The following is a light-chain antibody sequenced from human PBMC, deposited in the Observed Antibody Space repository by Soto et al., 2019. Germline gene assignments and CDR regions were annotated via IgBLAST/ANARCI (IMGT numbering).Light chain of an antibody. Sequence: DIQMTQSPSTLSASVGDRVTITCRASQSIGIWLAWYQQKPGKAPKLLISKASGLKSEGPSRFSGRGFGTDFTLTISSLQPDDFAHYYCQQYDSYVTFGQGTKLEIK. CDR2: KAS. CDR1: QSIGIW. CDR3: QQYDSYVT. V-gene: IGKV1-5*03. J-gene: IGKJ2*01.